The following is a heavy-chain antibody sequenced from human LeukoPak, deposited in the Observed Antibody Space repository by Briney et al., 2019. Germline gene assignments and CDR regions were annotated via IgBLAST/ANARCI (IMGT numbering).Heavy chain of an antibody. CDR3: ARASDFWSGSLKYYFDY. CDR1: GGSISSYY. J-gene: IGHJ4*02. D-gene: IGHD3-3*01. Sequence: SETLSLTCTVSGGSISSYYWSWIRQPPGKGLEWIGYIYYSGSTNYNPSLKSRVTISVDTSKNQFSLKLSSVTAADTAVYYCARASDFWSGSLKYYFDYWGQGTLVTVSS. V-gene: IGHV4-59*01. CDR2: IYYSGST.